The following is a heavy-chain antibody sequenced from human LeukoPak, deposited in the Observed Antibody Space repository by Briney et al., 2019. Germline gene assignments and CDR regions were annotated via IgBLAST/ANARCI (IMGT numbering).Heavy chain of an antibody. CDR1: GFTFSYSA. Sequence: GGSLRLSCAASGFTFSYSAMSWVRQAPGKGLEWVSIISDSGGSTYYADSVKGRFTISRDNSKNTLYLQMNSLRAEDTAVYYCARDPGKLRELPPYFDYWGQGTLVTVSS. D-gene: IGHD1-26*01. CDR3: ARDPGKLRELPPYFDY. J-gene: IGHJ4*02. V-gene: IGHV3-23*01. CDR2: ISDSGGST.